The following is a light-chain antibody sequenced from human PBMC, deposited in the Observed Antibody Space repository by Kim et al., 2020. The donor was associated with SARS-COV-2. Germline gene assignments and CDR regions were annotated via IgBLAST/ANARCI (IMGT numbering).Light chain of an antibody. CDR3: NSYTSSTTFV. Sequence: QSALTQPASVSGSPGQSITISCTGTSSDVGGHNYVSWYQQHPGKAPKLIIYNVNNWPSGVSNRFSGSKSGNTASLTISGLQAEDEADYYCNSYTSSTTFVFGTGTKVTVL. V-gene: IGLV2-14*03. J-gene: IGLJ1*01. CDR1: SSDVGGHNY. CDR2: NVN.